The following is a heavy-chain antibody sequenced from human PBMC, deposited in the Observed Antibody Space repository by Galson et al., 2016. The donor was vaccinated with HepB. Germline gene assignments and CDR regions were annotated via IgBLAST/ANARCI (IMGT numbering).Heavy chain of an antibody. D-gene: IGHD3-9*01. CDR3: AKEGRDILTGYYNGDAFDI. CDR1: GFTFSSYW. V-gene: IGHV3-23*01. J-gene: IGHJ3*02. CDR2: ISGSGGST. Sequence: SLRLSCAASGFTFSSYWMHWVRQAPGKGLEWVSAISGSGGSTYYADSVKGRFTISRDNSKNTLYLQMNSLRAEDTAVYYCAKEGRDILTGYYNGDAFDIWGQGTMVTVSS.